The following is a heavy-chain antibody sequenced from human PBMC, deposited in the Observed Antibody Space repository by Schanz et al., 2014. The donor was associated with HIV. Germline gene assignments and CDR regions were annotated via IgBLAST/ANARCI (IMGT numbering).Heavy chain of an antibody. CDR2: ISGSSIT. Sequence: EVQLLESGGGLVKPGGSLRLSCAASGFTFSSYAMSWVRQAPGKGLEWVSAISGSSITYSADSVKGRFTISRDNSKNTLYLQMNSLRAEDTAVYYCALSRPSGYGGSWYFDLWGRGTLVAVSS. D-gene: IGHD2-15*01. V-gene: IGHV3-23*01. J-gene: IGHJ2*01. CDR1: GFTFSSYA. CDR3: ALSRPSGYGGSWYFDL.